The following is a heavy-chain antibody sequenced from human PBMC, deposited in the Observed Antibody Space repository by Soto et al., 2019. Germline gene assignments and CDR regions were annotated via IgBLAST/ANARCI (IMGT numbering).Heavy chain of an antibody. CDR1: GGSISSGGYY. CDR3: ARDRAGGEGYYYGMDV. J-gene: IGHJ6*02. Sequence: SETLSLTCIVSGGSISSGGYYWSWIRQHPGKGLEWIGYIYYSGSTYYNPSLKSRVTISVDTSKNQFSLKLSSVTAADTAVYYCARDRAGGEGYYYGMDVWGQGTTVTVSS. D-gene: IGHD3-16*01. CDR2: IYYSGST. V-gene: IGHV4-31*03.